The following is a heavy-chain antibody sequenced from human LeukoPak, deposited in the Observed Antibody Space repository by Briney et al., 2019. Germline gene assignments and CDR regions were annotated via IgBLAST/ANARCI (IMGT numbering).Heavy chain of an antibody. CDR2: ISGSGGST. V-gene: IGHV3-23*01. CDR1: GFTFSSYA. J-gene: IGHJ4*02. Sequence: GSLRLSCAASGFTFSSYAMSWVRQAPGKGLEWVSAISGSGGSTYYADSVKGRFTISRDNSKNTLYLQMNSLRAEDTAVYYCAVNYDILTGYYPIPDYWGQGTLVTVSS. D-gene: IGHD3-9*01. CDR3: AVNYDILTGYYPIPDY.